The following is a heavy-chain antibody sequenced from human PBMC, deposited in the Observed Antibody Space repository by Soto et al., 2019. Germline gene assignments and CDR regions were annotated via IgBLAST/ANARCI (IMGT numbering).Heavy chain of an antibody. CDR2: ISGSGGST. D-gene: IGHD5-18*01. J-gene: IGHJ6*03. Sequence: EVQLLESGGGLVQPGGSLRLSCAASGFTFSSYAMSWVRQAPGKGLEWVSAISGSGGSTYYADSVKGRFTISRDNSKNTLYLQMNSLRAEDTAVYYCAKGDTAMGPYYYYYMDVWGKGTTVTVSS. CDR1: GFTFSSYA. V-gene: IGHV3-23*01. CDR3: AKGDTAMGPYYYYYMDV.